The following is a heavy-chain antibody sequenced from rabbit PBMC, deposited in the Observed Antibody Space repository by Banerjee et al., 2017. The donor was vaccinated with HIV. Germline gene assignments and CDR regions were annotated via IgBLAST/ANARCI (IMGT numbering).Heavy chain of an antibody. CDR2: IYTSSGIT. CDR3: ARAYSSSSNYYKL. Sequence: QEQLEESGGDLVKPEGSLTLTCTASGFSFSSSYYMYWVRQAPGKGLEWIACIYTSSGITWYATWAKGRFTISETSSTTVTLQMTSLTDADTATYFCARAYSSSSNYYKLWGPGTLVTVS. D-gene: IGHD1-1*01. CDR1: GFSFSSSYY. V-gene: IGHV1S45*01. J-gene: IGHJ4*01.